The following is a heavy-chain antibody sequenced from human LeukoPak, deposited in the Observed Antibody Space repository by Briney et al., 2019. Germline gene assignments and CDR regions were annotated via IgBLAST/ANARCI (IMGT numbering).Heavy chain of an antibody. CDR2: MNPNSGNT. V-gene: IGHV1-8*03. CDR1: VYASTSYD. CDR3: ARGVLRFLEWLPKSYMDV. J-gene: IGHJ6*03. D-gene: IGHD3-3*01. Sequence: ASLKASSKASVYASTSYDINWVRQATGQGLEWMGWMNPNSGNTGYAQKFQGRVTITRNTSISTAYMELSSLRSEDTAVYYCARGVLRFLEWLPKSYMDVWGKGTTVTVSS.